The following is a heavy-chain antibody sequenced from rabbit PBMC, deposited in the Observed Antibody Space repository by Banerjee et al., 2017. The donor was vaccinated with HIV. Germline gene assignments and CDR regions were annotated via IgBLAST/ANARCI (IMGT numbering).Heavy chain of an antibody. CDR3: ARFNTYYTYGYPDYNYANL. CDR1: GFSFSSSYY. Sequence: QEQLVESGGGLVQPEGSLTLTCTASGFSFSSSYYMCWVRQAPGKGLELIACIHSNSDSTWYANWVNGRFTISRSTSLNTVDLKMTGLTAADTATYFCARFNTYYTYGYPDYNYANLWGPGTLVTVS. V-gene: IGHV1S43*01. CDR2: IHSNSDST. J-gene: IGHJ4*01. D-gene: IGHD6-1*01.